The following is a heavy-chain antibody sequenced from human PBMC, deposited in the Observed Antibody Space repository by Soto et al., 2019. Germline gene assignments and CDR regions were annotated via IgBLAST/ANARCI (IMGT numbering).Heavy chain of an antibody. V-gene: IGHV4-59*08. J-gene: IGHJ6*03. Sequence: PSETLSLTCTVSGGSISSYYWSWIRQPPGKGLEWIGYIYYSGSTNYNPSLKSRVTISVDTSKNQFSLKLSSVTAADTAVYYCARLLRFFDWPDAGPGPGYYYYMDVGGKGTTVTVSS. CDR2: IYYSGST. CDR1: GGSISSYY. CDR3: ARLLRFFDWPDAGPGPGYYYYMDV. D-gene: IGHD3-9*01.